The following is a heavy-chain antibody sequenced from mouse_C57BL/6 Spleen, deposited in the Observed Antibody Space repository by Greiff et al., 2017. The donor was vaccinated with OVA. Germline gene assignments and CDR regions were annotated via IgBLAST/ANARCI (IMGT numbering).Heavy chain of an antibody. J-gene: IGHJ4*01. CDR3: ARYGHDVGGAMDY. Sequence: VMLVESGPGLVQPSQSLSITCPVSGFSFTSHGVQRVRQSPGKGLEWLGVIWSGGWSDYNAAFISRLSISKDNSKSQVFFKMNRRQADDTAIYYCARYGHDVGGAMDYWGQGTSVTVSS. V-gene: IGHV2-2*01. CDR2: IWSGGWS. D-gene: IGHD2-2*01. CDR1: GFSFTSHG.